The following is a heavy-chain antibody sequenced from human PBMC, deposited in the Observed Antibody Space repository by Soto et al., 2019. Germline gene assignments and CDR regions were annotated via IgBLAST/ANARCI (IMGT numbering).Heavy chain of an antibody. D-gene: IGHD3-10*01. CDR3: ARAYYYGSGSLNYYGLDV. CDR1: GYSFTSYW. V-gene: IGHV5-51*01. CDR2: IYPGDSDT. J-gene: IGHJ6*02. Sequence: PGESLKISCKGSGYSFTSYWIGWVRQMPGKGLEWMGVIYPGDSDTRYSPSFQGQVTISADKSISTAYLQWSGLKASDTAMYYCARAYYYGSGSLNYYGLDVWGQGTTVTVSS.